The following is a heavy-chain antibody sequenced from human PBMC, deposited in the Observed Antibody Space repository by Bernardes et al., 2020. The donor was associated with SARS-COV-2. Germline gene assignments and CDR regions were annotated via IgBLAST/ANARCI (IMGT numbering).Heavy chain of an antibody. D-gene: IGHD2-15*01. Sequence: GGSLRLSCAASGFTFSSHAMHWVRQAPGKGLEWVSAISYDGRGTNYAESVKGRFTFSRDNSRNMLFLQMNSLGPEDTAVYFCAREEEYCSGASCSFCRPFDIWGQGTMVTVSS. CDR1: GFTFSSHA. CDR2: ISYDGRGT. CDR3: AREEEYCSGASCSFCRPFDI. V-gene: IGHV3-30*03. J-gene: IGHJ3*02.